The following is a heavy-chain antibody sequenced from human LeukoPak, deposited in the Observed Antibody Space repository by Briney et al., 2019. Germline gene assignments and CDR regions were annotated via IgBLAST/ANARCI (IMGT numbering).Heavy chain of an antibody. D-gene: IGHD6-19*01. V-gene: IGHV1-69*13. Sequence: ASVKVSCKASGGTFSSYAISWVRQAPGQGLEWMGGIIPIFGTANYAQKFQGRVTITADESTSTAYMELSSLRSEDTAVYYCARGYSSGGYFDLWGRGTLVTVSS. CDR1: GGTFSSYA. CDR2: IIPIFGTA. CDR3: ARGYSSGGYFDL. J-gene: IGHJ2*01.